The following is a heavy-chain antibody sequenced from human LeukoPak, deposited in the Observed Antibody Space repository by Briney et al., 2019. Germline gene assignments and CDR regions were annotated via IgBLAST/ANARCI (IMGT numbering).Heavy chain of an antibody. J-gene: IGHJ4*02. V-gene: IGHV4-34*01. CDR1: GGSFSGYY. CDR3: ARVRLTYYDFWSGYFDY. D-gene: IGHD3-3*01. CDR2: IYYSGST. Sequence: SETLSLTCAVYGGSFSGYYWSWIRQPPGKGLEWIGSIYYSGSTYYNPSLKSRVTISVDTSKNQFSLKLSSVTAADTAVYYCARVRLTYYDFWSGYFDYWGQGTLVTVSS.